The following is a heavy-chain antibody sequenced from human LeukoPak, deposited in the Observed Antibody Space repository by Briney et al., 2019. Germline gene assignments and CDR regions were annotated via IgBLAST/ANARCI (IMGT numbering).Heavy chain of an antibody. CDR1: GYTFTSYD. CDR3: ARINYGSGSYDYYYYMDV. CDR2: MNPNSGNT. J-gene: IGHJ6*03. Sequence: ASVKVSCKASGYTFTSYDINWVRQATGQGLEWMGWMNPNSGNTGYAQKFQGRVTMTRNTSISTAYMELSSLRSEDTAVYYCARINYGSGSYDYYYYMDVWGKGTTVTISS. V-gene: IGHV1-8*01. D-gene: IGHD3-10*01.